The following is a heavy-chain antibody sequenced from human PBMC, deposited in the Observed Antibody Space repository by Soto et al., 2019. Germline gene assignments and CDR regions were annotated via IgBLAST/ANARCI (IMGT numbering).Heavy chain of an antibody. CDR3: ATRPACLGAALVS. V-gene: IGHV4-4*02. CDR2: IYHRGST. CDR1: GVSITSSDW. Sequence: QVQLQESGPGLVKPSGTLSLTCAVSGVSITSSDWWTWVRQSPEKGLEWIGEIYHRGSTKYNTSLRSRVSISIDISKRQLSLTIKSVTAADTAVYYCATRPACLGAALVSWCQGTLVTVFS. J-gene: IGHJ5*01. D-gene: IGHD6-25*01.